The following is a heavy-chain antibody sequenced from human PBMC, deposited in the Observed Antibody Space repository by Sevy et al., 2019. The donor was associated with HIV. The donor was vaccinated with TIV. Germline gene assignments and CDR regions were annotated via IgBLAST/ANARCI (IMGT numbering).Heavy chain of an antibody. D-gene: IGHD1-26*01. V-gene: IGHV4-59*08. CDR2: IHYNGPI. CDR1: GGSITSLY. Sequence: SETLSLTCTVSGGSITSLYWNWIRQPPGKGLEWIAIIHYNGPINYNPSLKSRVTLSLDTSKNQSSLRLSSVTAADTAMYYCAGENAWGRGYSWGQGTLVTVSS. CDR3: AGENAWGRGYS. J-gene: IGHJ4*02.